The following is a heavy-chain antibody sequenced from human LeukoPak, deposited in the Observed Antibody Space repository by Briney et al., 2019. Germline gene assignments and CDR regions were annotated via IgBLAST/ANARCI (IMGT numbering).Heavy chain of an antibody. J-gene: IGHJ6*02. D-gene: IGHD5-12*01. CDR2: ISSNGGST. CDR3: VKDRNSGWLDYYYGMDV. V-gene: IGHV3-64D*06. CDR1: GFTFSSYA. Sequence: GGSLRLSGSASGFTFSSYAMHWVRQAPGKGLEYVSAISSNGGSTYYADSVKGRFTISRDNSKNTLYLQMSSLRAEDTAVYYCVKDRNSGWLDYYYGMDVWGQGTTVTVSS.